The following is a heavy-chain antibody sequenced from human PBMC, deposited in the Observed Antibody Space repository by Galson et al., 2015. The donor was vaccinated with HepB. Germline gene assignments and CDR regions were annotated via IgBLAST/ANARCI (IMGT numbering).Heavy chain of an antibody. V-gene: IGHV1-18*04. Sequence: SVKVSCKASGYTFTSYGISWVRQAPGQGLEWMGWISAYNGNTNYAQKLQGRVTMTTDTSTSTAYMELRSLRSDDTAVYYCARDSDYGDYYSCFDYWGQGTLVTVSS. CDR1: GYTFTSYG. J-gene: IGHJ4*02. CDR2: ISAYNGNT. D-gene: IGHD4-17*01. CDR3: ARDSDYGDYYSCFDY.